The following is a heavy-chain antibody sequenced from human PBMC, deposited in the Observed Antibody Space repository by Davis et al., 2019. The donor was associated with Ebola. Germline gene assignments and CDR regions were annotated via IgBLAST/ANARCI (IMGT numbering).Heavy chain of an antibody. V-gene: IGHV1-46*01. CDR2: INPSGGST. CDR1: GYSFTSYD. CDR3: ARNDLDLNCSSTSCYGGDYYYYMDV. J-gene: IGHJ6*03. D-gene: IGHD2-2*01. Sequence: ASVKVSCKASGYSFTSYDINWVRQAPGQGLEWMGIINPSGGSTSYAQKFQGRVTMTRDTSTSTVYMELSSLRSEDTAVYYCARNDLDLNCSSTSCYGGDYYYYMDVWGKGTTVTVSS.